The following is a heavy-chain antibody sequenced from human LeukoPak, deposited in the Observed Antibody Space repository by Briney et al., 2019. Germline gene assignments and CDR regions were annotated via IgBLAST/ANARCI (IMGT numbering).Heavy chain of an antibody. CDR1: GFTFSSYA. CDR3: ASNLEMATTPPDY. J-gene: IGHJ4*02. D-gene: IGHD5-24*01. CDR2: ISGSGGST. V-gene: IGHV3-23*01. Sequence: PGGSLRLSCAASGFTFSSYALSWVRQAQGKGLEWVSAISGSGGSTYYADSVKGRFTISRDNSKNTLYLQMNSLRAEDTAVYYCASNLEMATTPPDYWGQGTLVTVSS.